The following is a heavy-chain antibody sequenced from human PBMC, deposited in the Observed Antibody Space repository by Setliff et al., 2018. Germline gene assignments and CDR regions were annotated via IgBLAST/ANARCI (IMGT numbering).Heavy chain of an antibody. CDR2: IYTSGST. V-gene: IGHV4-38-2*01. CDR1: GYSISSGYY. Sequence: KTSETLSLTCAVSGYSISSGYYWGWIRQPPGKGLEWIGRIYTSGSTNYNPSLKSRVTMSVDTSKNQFSLKLSSVTAADTAVYYCARKGISALSGAFDMWGQGTMVTVSS. J-gene: IGHJ3*02. D-gene: IGHD1-26*01. CDR3: ARKGISALSGAFDM.